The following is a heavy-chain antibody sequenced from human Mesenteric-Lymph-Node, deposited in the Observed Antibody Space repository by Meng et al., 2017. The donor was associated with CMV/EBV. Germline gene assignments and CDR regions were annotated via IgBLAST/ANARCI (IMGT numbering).Heavy chain of an antibody. V-gene: IGHV1-2*06. CDR2: ISPNTGDT. CDR1: GYSFTGYS. J-gene: IGHJ5*02. D-gene: IGHD1-1*01. Sequence: QVQLVQSGAEVKKPGASGKVSCKASGYSFTGYSIHWVRQAPGQGLEWMGRISPNTGDTIYEENFQGRVTMTRDTSINTAYMELSSLTSDDTAVYYCGRGQQTFDPWGRGTLVTVSS. CDR3: GRGQQTFDP.